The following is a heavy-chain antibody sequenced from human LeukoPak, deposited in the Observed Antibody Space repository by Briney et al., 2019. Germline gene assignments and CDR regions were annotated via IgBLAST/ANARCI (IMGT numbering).Heavy chain of an antibody. V-gene: IGHV4-34*01. CDR2: INHSGST. Sequence: PSETLSLTCAVYSGSFRGYYWSWIRQSPGKGLEWIGEINHSGSTNYNPSLKSRVTISVDTSKNQFSLKLSSVTAADTAIYYCASTNYDFWSDYYFYWGQGTLVTVSS. CDR1: SGSFRGYY. D-gene: IGHD3-3*01. J-gene: IGHJ4*02. CDR3: ASTNYDFWSDYYFY.